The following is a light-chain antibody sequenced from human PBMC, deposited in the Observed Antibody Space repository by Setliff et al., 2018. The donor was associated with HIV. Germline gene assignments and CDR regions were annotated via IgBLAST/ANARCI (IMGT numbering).Light chain of an antibody. J-gene: IGLJ1*01. Sequence: QSALTQPASVSGSPGQSITISCTGTSSDVGGYNYVSWYQQHPGKAPKLMIYEVNNRPSGVSNRFSGSKSGNTASLTISGLRAEDEADYYCSSYTFSSTPYVFGTGTKVTVL. CDR3: SSYTFSSTPYV. CDR2: EVN. V-gene: IGLV2-14*01. CDR1: SSDVGGYNY.